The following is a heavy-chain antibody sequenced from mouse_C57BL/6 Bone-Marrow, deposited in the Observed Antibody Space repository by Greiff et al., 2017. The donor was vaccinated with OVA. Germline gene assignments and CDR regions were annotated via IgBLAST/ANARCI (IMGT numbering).Heavy chain of an antibody. D-gene: IGHD3-2*02. V-gene: IGHV2-4*01. CDR1: GFSLTSYG. J-gene: IGHJ3*01. CDR2: IWSGGST. Sequence: VMLVESGPGLVQPSQSLSITCTVSGFSLTSYGVHWVRQPPGKGLEWLGVIWSGGSTDYNAAFISRLSISKDKSKSQVFFKMNSLQADDTAIYYCAKNFRQLRYGFAYWGQGTLVTVSA. CDR3: AKNFRQLRYGFAY.